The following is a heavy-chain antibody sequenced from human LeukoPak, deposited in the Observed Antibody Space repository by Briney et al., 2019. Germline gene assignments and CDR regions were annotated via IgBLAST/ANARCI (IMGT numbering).Heavy chain of an antibody. CDR1: GGSISSYY. Sequence: PSETLSLTCTVSGGSISSYYWSWIRRPPGKGLEWIGYIYYSGSTNYNPSLKSRVTISVDTSKNQFSLKLSSVTAADTAVYYCARQSDIVVVPAAYDGMDVWGQGTTVTVSS. CDR3: ARQSDIVVVPAAYDGMDV. CDR2: IYYSGST. J-gene: IGHJ6*02. V-gene: IGHV4-59*08. D-gene: IGHD2-2*01.